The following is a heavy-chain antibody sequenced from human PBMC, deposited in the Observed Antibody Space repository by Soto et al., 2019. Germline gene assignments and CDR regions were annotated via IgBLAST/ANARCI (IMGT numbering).Heavy chain of an antibody. J-gene: IGHJ3*01. CDR3: ARGLIVAGNTNAFDV. CDR2: VYPGDSDT. CDR1: GDSFISYW. Sequence: GESLTLSCKGSGDSFISYWIGWVRQMSGGGLEWMGLVYPGDSDTTYSPSFRGQVSISVDKSLNTAYLQWNTLKASDTATYYCARGLIVAGNTNAFDVWGQGTMVTV. V-gene: IGHV5-51*01. D-gene: IGHD6-19*01.